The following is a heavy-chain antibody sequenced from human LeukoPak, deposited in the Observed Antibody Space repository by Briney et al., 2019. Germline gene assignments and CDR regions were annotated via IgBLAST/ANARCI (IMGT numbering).Heavy chain of an antibody. D-gene: IGHD6-19*01. J-gene: IGHJ4*02. CDR1: GVPFSNYY. V-gene: IGHV4-34*01. Sequence: SETLSLTCTVSGVPFSNYYWSWVRQSPRQGLEWIGEINHSGYTNYNPSLKSRVAMSIDTSKNQFSLKLTSVTAADAGVYYCTRAVAGHPDWGQGTLVTVSS. CDR2: INHSGYT. CDR3: TRAVAGHPD.